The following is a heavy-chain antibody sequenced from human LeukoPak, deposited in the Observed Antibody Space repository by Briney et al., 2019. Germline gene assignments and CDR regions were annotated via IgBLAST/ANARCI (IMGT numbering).Heavy chain of an antibody. CDR1: GFTFSDYY. CDR2: ISGSGTTI. Sequence: PGGSLRLSCAASGFTFSDYYMSWIRQAPGKGLEWLSYISGSGTTIYYADSVKGRFNISRDNAKNSLYLQMISLRAEDTAVYYCVGDSTSSTDYWGQGTLVTVSS. J-gene: IGHJ4*02. V-gene: IGHV3-11*04. D-gene: IGHD6-6*01. CDR3: VGDSTSSTDY.